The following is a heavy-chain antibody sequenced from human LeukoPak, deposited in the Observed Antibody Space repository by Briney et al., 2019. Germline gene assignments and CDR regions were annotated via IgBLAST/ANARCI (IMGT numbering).Heavy chain of an antibody. CDR1: GFTVSGNH. Sequence: WGSLRLSCAASGFTVSGNHMSWVRQAPGKGLNWVSIIYSGGTTYYADSVKGRFTISRDNSKNTLYLQMNSLRAEDTAVYYCARDADYGGSPDAFDIWGRGTIVTVSS. V-gene: IGHV3-53*01. D-gene: IGHD4-23*01. CDR2: IYSGGTT. J-gene: IGHJ3*02. CDR3: ARDADYGGSPDAFDI.